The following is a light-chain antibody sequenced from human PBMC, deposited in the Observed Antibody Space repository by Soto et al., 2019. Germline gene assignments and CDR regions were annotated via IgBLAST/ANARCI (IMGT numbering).Light chain of an antibody. J-gene: IGLJ3*02. CDR3: TSYTTSSTWV. Sequence: QSVLTQPASVSGSPGQSITISCTGTTSDIGGSTYVSWYQQLPGKAPKLMIYEVTNRPSGVSNRFSGSKSGNTASLTISGLLTEDEADYFCTSYTTSSTWVFGGGTKLTVL. CDR1: TSDIGGSTY. CDR2: EVT. V-gene: IGLV2-14*01.